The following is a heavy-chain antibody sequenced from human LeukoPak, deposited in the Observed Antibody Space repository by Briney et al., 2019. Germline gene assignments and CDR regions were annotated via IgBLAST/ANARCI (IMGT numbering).Heavy chain of an antibody. CDR2: ISGSGGST. V-gene: IGHV3-23*01. D-gene: IGHD3-10*01. J-gene: IGHJ4*02. CDR3: AKETGQNYYGSGTFDY. Sequence: GGSLRLSCAASGFTFSSYAMSWVRQAPGKGLEWVSAISGSGGSTYYADSVKGQFTISRDNSKNTLYLQMNSLRAEDTAVYYCAKETGQNYYGSGTFDYWGQGTLVTVSS. CDR1: GFTFSSYA.